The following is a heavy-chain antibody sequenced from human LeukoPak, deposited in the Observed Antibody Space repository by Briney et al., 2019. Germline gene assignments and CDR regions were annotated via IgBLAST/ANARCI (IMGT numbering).Heavy chain of an antibody. V-gene: IGHV1-8*03. CDR3: ARDYYDRAFDI. J-gene: IGHJ3*02. Sequence: ASVKVSCKASGYTFTSYDINWVRQATGQGLEWMGWMDPNSGNTGYAQKFQGRVTITRNTSISTAYMELSSLRSEDTAVYYCARDYYDRAFDIWGQGTMFTVSS. D-gene: IGHD3-22*01. CDR1: GYTFTSYD. CDR2: MDPNSGNT.